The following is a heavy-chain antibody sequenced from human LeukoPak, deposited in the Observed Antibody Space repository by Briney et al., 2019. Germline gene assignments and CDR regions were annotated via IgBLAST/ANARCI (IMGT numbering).Heavy chain of an antibody. CDR2: WHDGGNK. D-gene: IGHD3-10*01. CDR3: ARDKGEFYNYMSV. CDR1: GFTYSKFG. V-gene: IGHV3-33*01. Sequence: PGGSLRLSCGASGFTYSKFGMHWVRQAPGKGLEWVAVWHDGGNKFYGDSVKGRFTISRDNIKNTLSLQMNSLRAEDTAVYYCARDKGEFYNYMSVWGNGTTVTVSS. J-gene: IGHJ6*03.